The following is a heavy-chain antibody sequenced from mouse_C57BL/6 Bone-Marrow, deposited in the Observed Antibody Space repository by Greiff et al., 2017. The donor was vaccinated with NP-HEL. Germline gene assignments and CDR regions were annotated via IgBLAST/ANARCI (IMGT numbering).Heavy chain of an antibody. D-gene: IGHD2-3*01. V-gene: IGHV1-9*01. CDR2: ILPGSGST. CDR1: GYTFTGYW. J-gene: IGHJ3*01. Sequence: VQLQQSGAELMKPGASVKLSCKATGYTFTGYWIEWVKQRPGHGLEWIGEILPGSGSTNYNEKLKGKATFTADTSSNTAYMTLSSLTTEDSAIYYCAGGGYYEEEWFAYWGQGTLVTVSA. CDR3: AGGGYYEEEWFAY.